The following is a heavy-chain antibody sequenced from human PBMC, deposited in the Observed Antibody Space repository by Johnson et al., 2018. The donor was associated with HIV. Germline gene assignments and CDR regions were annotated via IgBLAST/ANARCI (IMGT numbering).Heavy chain of an antibody. J-gene: IGHJ3*02. CDR1: GFTFSSYA. Sequence: QVQLVESGGGVVQPGRSLRLSCAASGFTFSSYAMHWVRQAPGKGLEWVAVISYDGSNKYYADSVKGRFTISRDNSKNTLYLQMNSLRAEDTAVYYCARDGGINYFDIWGQGTMVTVSS. CDR3: ARDGGINYFDI. V-gene: IGHV3-30-3*01. D-gene: IGHD3-16*01. CDR2: ISYDGSNK.